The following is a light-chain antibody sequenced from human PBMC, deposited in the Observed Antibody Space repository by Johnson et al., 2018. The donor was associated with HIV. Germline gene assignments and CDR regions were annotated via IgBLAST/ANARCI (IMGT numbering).Light chain of an antibody. CDR3: GTWDSSLSAGGV. CDR1: SSNIGNNY. V-gene: IGLV1-51*01. J-gene: IGLJ1*01. CDR2: DNN. Sequence: QSVLTQPPSVSAAPGQKVTISCSGSSSNIGNNYVSWYQQLPGTAPKLLIYDNNKRPSGIPDRFSGSKSGTSATLGITGLQTGDEVDYYCGTWDSSLSAGGVFGPGTKVTVL.